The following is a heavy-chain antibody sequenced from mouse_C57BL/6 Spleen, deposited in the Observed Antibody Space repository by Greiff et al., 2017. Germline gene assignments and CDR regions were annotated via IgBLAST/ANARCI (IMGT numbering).Heavy chain of an antibody. J-gene: IGHJ2*01. CDR2: ISDGGSYT. V-gene: IGHV5-4*01. Sequence: EVQGVESGGGLVKPGGSLKLSCAASGFTFSSYAMSWVRQTPEKRLEWVATISDGGSYTYYPDNVKGRFTISRDNAKNNLYLQMSHLKSEDTAMYYCAREVRHFDYWGQGTTLTVSS. CDR3: AREVRHFDY. CDR1: GFTFSSYA. D-gene: IGHD2-13*01.